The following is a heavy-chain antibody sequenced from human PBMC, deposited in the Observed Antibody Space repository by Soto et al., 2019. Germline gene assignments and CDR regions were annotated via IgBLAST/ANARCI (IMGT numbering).Heavy chain of an antibody. Sequence: PSETLSLTCAVYGGSFSGYYWSWIRQPPGKGLEWIGEINHSGSTNYNPSLKSRVTISVDTSKNQFSLKLSSVTAADTAVYYCARGLSSQGYCSGGSCHFDIWGQGTMVTVSS. CDR3: ARGLSSQGYCSGGSCHFDI. CDR2: INHSGST. V-gene: IGHV4-34*01. CDR1: GGSFSGYY. J-gene: IGHJ3*02. D-gene: IGHD2-15*01.